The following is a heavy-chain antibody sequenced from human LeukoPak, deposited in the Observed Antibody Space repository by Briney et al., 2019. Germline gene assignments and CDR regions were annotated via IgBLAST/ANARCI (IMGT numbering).Heavy chain of an antibody. CDR2: ISSSSSYI. D-gene: IGHD4-17*01. V-gene: IGHV3-21*04. CDR3: ARVPPDDYGDYYYFDY. CDR1: GFTFDEYG. Sequence: GGSLRLSCAASGFTFDEYGMSWVRQAPGKGLEWVSSISSSSSYIYYADSVKGRFTISRDNAKNSLYLQMNSLRAEDTALYYCARVPPDDYGDYYYFDYWGQGTLVTVSS. J-gene: IGHJ4*02.